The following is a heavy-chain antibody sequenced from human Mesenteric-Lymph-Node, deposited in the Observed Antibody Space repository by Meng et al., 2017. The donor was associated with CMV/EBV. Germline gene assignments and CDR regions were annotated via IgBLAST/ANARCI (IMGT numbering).Heavy chain of an antibody. CDR2: IGGSGGSA. CDR1: GFTFDEYT. D-gene: IGHD3-3*01. CDR3: AKDATVYYDFWSGPPYYYSGMDV. Sequence: GESLKISCAASGFTFDEYTMHWVRQAPGKGLEWVSAIGGSGGSAYYADSVKGRFTISRDNSKNTLYLQMNSLRAEDTAVYYCAKDATVYYDFWSGPPYYYSGMDVWGQGTTVTVSS. J-gene: IGHJ6*02. V-gene: IGHV3-23*01.